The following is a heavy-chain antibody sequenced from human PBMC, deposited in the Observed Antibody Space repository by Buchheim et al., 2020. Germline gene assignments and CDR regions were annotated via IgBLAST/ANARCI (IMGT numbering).Heavy chain of an antibody. J-gene: IGHJ4*02. CDR2: ISSSGDTI. Sequence: EVQLVESGGGLVQPGGSLRLSCAASGFMFSSYEMNWVRQAPGKGLEWASYISSSGDTIHYADSVKGRFTISRDNAKNSLDLQMNSLRVDDTAVYYCARDRGFVIDYWGQGAL. CDR3: ARDRGFVIDY. CDR1: GFMFSSYE. D-gene: IGHD3-10*01. V-gene: IGHV3-48*03.